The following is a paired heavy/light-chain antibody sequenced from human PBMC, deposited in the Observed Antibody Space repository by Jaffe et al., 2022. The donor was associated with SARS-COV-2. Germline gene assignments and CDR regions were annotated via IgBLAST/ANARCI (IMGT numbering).Heavy chain of an antibody. Sequence: QVQLVQSGAEVKKPGASVKVSCKVSGYTLTELSMYWVRQVPGKGLEWMGSFDPEDGETIDAQKFQGRVTMTEDTSTDTAYMELSSLRSEDTAVYYCATVYYDLWSDESPAPGWNHWGQGTLVTVSS. CDR1: GYTLTELS. CDR3: ATVYYDLWSDESPAPGWNH. J-gene: IGHJ5*02. D-gene: IGHD3-3*01. CDR2: FDPEDGET. V-gene: IGHV1-24*01.
Light chain of an antibody. CDR1: SGDVGDYNP. Sequence: QSALTQPASVSGSPGQSITISCTGTSGDVGDYNPVSWYQLYPGKAPKLMIYEDKKRPSGISNRFSGSKSGNTASLTISGLQAEDEAEYYCLSYTGSWVFGGGTKLTVL. V-gene: IGLV2-23*01. J-gene: IGLJ3*02. CDR2: EDK. CDR3: LSYTGSWV.